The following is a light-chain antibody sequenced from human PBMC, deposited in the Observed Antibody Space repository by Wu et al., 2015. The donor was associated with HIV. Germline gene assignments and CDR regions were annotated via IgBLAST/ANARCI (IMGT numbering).Light chain of an antibody. Sequence: VMTQSPAALSMSPGERATLSCRASQSVNSNLAWYQQKPGQTPRLLIYDASTRATGIPDRFSGSGSGTDFTLTISRLEPEDFAVYYCQQYGSSPLTFGGGTKAEIK. V-gene: IGKV3-20*01. J-gene: IGKJ4*01. CDR1: QSVNSN. CDR2: DAS. CDR3: QQYGSSPLT.